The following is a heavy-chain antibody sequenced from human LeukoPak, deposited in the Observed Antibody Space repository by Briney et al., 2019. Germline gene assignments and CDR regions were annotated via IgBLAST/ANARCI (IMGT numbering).Heavy chain of an antibody. Sequence: GASVKVSCKASGYTFTGYYMHWVRQAPGQGLEWMGWINPNSGGTNYAQKFQGRVTMTRDTSISTAYMELSRLRSDDTAVYYCARVVAATTVLNWFDPWGQGTLVTVSS. V-gene: IGHV1-2*02. CDR3: ARVVAATTVLNWFDP. CDR1: GYTFTGYY. D-gene: IGHD2-15*01. J-gene: IGHJ5*02. CDR2: INPNSGGT.